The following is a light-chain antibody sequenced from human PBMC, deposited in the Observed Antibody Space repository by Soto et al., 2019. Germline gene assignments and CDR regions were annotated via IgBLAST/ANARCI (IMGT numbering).Light chain of an antibody. V-gene: IGKV1-9*01. CDR2: GVS. CDR1: QEISGY. Sequence: IPLTQSPSSLSASVGDRVTITCRASQEISGYLAWYQQTPGKAPKLLIYGVSTLQDGVSSRFSGRGSGTDFSLTISSLQPEDVATYYCQHLHWAFGPGT. CDR3: QHLHWA. J-gene: IGKJ1*01.